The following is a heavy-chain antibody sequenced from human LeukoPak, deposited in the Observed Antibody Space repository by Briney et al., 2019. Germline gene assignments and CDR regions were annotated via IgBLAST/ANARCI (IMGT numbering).Heavy chain of an antibody. D-gene: IGHD4-17*01. V-gene: IGHV1-8*01. CDR2: MNPNSGNT. Sequence: GASVKVSCKASGYTFTSYDINWVRQATGQGPEWMGWMNPNSGNTGYAQKFQGRVTMTRNTSISTAYMELSSLRSEDTAVYYCASSYGRDYNWFDPWGQGTLVTVSS. CDR3: ASSYGRDYNWFDP. CDR1: GYTFTSYD. J-gene: IGHJ5*02.